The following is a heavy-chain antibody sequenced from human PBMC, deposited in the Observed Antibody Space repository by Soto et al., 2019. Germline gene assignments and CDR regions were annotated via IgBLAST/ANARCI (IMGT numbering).Heavy chain of an antibody. CDR2: VIPVLGTP. D-gene: IGHD6-13*01. CDR3: ASSAGLDHLLNYYGLNV. V-gene: IGHV1-69*01. CDR1: GGTFTSTA. J-gene: IGHJ6*02. Sequence: VQSSAEVKKPGSSVKVSCKASGGTFTSTAFSWVLQAPGQGLEWMGGVIPVLGTPNYAQKFQARLTVTADASTTTVHMELSSLRSDDTAVYYCASSAGLDHLLNYYGLNVWGQGPTVTVSS.